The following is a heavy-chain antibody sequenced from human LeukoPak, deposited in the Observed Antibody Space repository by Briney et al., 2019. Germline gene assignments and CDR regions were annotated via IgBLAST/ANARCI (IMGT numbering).Heavy chain of an antibody. CDR1: GGSINSGNYY. Sequence: SETLSLTCTVSGGSINSGNYYWTWIRQPAGKGLEWIGRFFATGSTSSSHNPSLSGRASIPVDTSKNQFSLELNSVTAADSAVYFCARGIVSPRFYDYMDVWGKGTTVTVSS. D-gene: IGHD1-26*01. CDR2: FFATGST. CDR3: ARGIVSPRFYDYMDV. V-gene: IGHV4-61*02. J-gene: IGHJ6*03.